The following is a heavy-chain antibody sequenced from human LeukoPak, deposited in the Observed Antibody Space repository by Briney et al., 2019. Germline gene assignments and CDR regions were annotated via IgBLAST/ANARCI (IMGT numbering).Heavy chain of an antibody. CDR2: ISYDGSNK. CDR1: GFTFSSYG. CDR3: ARDHGSYYYDSSGYPRGIYYYYGMDV. J-gene: IGHJ6*02. D-gene: IGHD3-22*01. Sequence: GGSLRLSCAASGFTFSSYGMHWVRQAPGKGLEWVAVISYDGSNKYYADSVKGRFTISRDNSKNTLYLQMNSLRAEDTAVYYCARDHGSYYYDSSGYPRGIYYYYGMDVWGQGTTVTVSS. V-gene: IGHV3-30*03.